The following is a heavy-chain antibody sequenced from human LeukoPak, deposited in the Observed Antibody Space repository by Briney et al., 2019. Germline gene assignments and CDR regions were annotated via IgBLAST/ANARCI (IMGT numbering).Heavy chain of an antibody. CDR2: ISSSGSTI. CDR3: ASAVAGTRGNDY. J-gene: IGHJ4*02. V-gene: IGHV3-11*01. Sequence: GFTLGDYLNSGIRRAIKKRMEWVSYISSSGSTIYYADSVKGRFTISRDNAKNSLYLQMSSLRAEDTAVYYCASAVAGTRGNDYWGQGTLVTVSS. CDR1: GFTLGDYL. D-gene: IGHD6-19*01.